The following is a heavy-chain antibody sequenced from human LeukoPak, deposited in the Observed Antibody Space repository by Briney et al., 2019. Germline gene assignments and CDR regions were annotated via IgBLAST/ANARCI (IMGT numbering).Heavy chain of an antibody. Sequence: GGSLRLSCAASGFTFDDYYMSWIRQAPGEGLDWVSYISNGGGHISYAASVKGRFTISRDNTKNSLYLHMDSLRADDTAVYYCARGFSSYPAEWGQGTLVTISS. D-gene: IGHD3-16*02. CDR3: ARGFSSYPAE. V-gene: IGHV3-11*01. J-gene: IGHJ4*02. CDR1: GFTFDDYY. CDR2: ISNGGGHI.